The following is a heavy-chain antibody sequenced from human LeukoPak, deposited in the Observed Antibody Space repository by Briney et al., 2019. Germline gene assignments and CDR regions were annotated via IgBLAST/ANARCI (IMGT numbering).Heavy chain of an antibody. D-gene: IGHD3-10*01. CDR3: ARTNAKYYYAFDI. CDR2: IYTSGST. J-gene: IGHJ3*02. Sequence: SETLSLTCTVSGYSISSGYYWGWIRQPAGKGLEWIGRIYTSGSTNYNPSLKSRVTMSVDTSKNQFSLKLSSVTAADTAVYYCARTNAKYYYAFDIWGQGTMVTVSS. CDR1: GYSISSGYY. V-gene: IGHV4-4*07.